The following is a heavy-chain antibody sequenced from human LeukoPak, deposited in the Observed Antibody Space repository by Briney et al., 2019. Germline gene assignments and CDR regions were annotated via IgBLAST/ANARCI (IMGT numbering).Heavy chain of an antibody. D-gene: IGHD2-2*01. CDR1: GGSISSYY. V-gene: IGHV4-59*01. CDR3: ARVLDQVPAASYYYYYMDV. Sequence: SETLSLTCTVSGGSISSYYWSWIRQPPGKGLEWIGYIYYSGSTNYNPSLKSRVTISVDTSKNQFSLKLSSVTAADTAVYYCARVLDQVPAASYYYYYMDVWGKGTTVTVSS. CDR2: IYYSGST. J-gene: IGHJ6*03.